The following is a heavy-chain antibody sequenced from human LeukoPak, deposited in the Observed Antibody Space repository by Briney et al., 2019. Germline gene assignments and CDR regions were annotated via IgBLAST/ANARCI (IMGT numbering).Heavy chain of an antibody. CDR3: AKDRRSVTPYYSDY. D-gene: IGHD5/OR15-5a*01. V-gene: IGHV3-30*18. CDR1: RFTFSSYG. Sequence: PGGSLRLSCAAYRFTFSSYGMHWVRQAPGKGLEWVAVISYDGSNKYYADSVKGRFTISRDNSKNTLYLQMNSLRAEDTAVYYCAKDRRSVTPYYSDYWGQGTLVTVSS. J-gene: IGHJ4*02. CDR2: ISYDGSNK.